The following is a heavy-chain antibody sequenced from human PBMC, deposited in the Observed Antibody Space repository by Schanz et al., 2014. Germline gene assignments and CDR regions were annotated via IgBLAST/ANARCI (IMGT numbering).Heavy chain of an antibody. CDR2: IGYDGSEK. Sequence: GQLVESGGGLVQPGGSLRLSCVVSGFNFDYYGMNWVRQAPGKGLEWVANIGYDGSEKYYVDSVKGRFTISRDNSKDTLYLQMSGLTPEDTAVYYCARGPIPIQGVPMDFWGQGTLVTVSS. V-gene: IGHV3-33*08. D-gene: IGHD3-10*01. J-gene: IGHJ4*02. CDR3: ARGPIPIQGVPMDF. CDR1: GFNFDYYG.